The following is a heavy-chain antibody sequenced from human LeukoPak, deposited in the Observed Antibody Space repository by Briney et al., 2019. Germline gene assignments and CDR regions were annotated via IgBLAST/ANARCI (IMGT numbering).Heavy chain of an antibody. J-gene: IGHJ5*02. D-gene: IGHD2-15*01. CDR3: ARVLFGFDP. CDR2: IYYSGSI. V-gene: IGHV4-59*11. CDR1: GDSISSHY. Sequence: SETLSLTCTVSGDSISSHYWSWIRQPPGKGLEWIAYIYYSGSINYYPSLKSRVTISVDTSKNQFSLKLSSVTAADTAVYYCARVLFGFDPWGQGTLVTVSS.